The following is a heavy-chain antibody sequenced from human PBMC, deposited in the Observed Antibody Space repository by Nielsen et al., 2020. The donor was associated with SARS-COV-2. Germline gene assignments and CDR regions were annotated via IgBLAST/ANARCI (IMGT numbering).Heavy chain of an antibody. J-gene: IGHJ4*02. CDR3: ARTAPLAVAAPEFDY. D-gene: IGHD6-19*01. V-gene: IGHV1-3*01. CDR2: INAGNGNT. Sequence: ASVKVSCKASGYTFTSYAMHWVRQAPGQRLEWMGWINAGNGNTKYSQKFQGRVTITRDTSASTAYMELSSLRSEDTAVYYCARTAPLAVAAPEFDYWGQGTLVTVSS. CDR1: GYTFTSYA.